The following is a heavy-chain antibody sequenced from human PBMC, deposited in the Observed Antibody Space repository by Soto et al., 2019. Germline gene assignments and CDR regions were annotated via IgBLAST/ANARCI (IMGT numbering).Heavy chain of an antibody. CDR3: ARVDITMVRGVIITDSWFDP. V-gene: IGHV1-69*13. J-gene: IGHJ5*02. D-gene: IGHD3-10*01. CDR1: GGTFSSYA. Sequence: SVKVSCKASGGTFSSYAIGWVRQAPGQGLEWMGGIIPIFGTANYAQKFQGRVTITADESTSTAYMELSSLRSEDTAVYYCARVDITMVRGVIITDSWFDPWGQGTLVTVST. CDR2: IIPIFGTA.